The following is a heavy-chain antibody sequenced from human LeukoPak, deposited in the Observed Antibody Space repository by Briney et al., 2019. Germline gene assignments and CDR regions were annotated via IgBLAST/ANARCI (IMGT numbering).Heavy chain of an antibody. CDR3: ARDLVMYCYDSSGYYVDY. V-gene: IGHV3-7*01. CDR2: IKQDGSEK. Sequence: GGSLRLSCAASGFTFSSYWMSWVRQAPGKGLEWVANIKQDGSEKYYVDSVKGRFTISRDNAKNSLYLQMNSLRAEDTAVYYCARDLVMYCYDSSGYYVDYWGQGTLVTVSS. J-gene: IGHJ4*02. CDR1: GFTFSSYW. D-gene: IGHD3-22*01.